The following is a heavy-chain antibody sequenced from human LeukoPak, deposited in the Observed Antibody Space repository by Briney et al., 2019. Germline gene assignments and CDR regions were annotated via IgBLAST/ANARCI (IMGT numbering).Heavy chain of an antibody. CDR2: IYSGGGST. CDR3: AKDPPDYGPFGTFDY. CDR1: GFTFSSNY. Sequence: GGSLTLSCAASGFTFSSNYMSWVRQAPGKGLEWVSVIYSGGGSTYYADSVKGRFTISRDNSKNTLYLQMNSLRAEDTAVYYCAKDPPDYGPFGTFDYWGQGTLVTVSA. J-gene: IGHJ4*02. D-gene: IGHD3-16*01. V-gene: IGHV3-23*03.